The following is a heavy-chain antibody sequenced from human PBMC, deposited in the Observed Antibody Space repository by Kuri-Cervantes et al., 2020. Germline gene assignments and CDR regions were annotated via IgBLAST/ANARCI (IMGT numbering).Heavy chain of an antibody. CDR2: AYYSGSA. CDR1: GGSISSSSYY. Sequence: GSLRLSCTVSGGSISSSSYYWVWIRQPPGKGLEWIGSAYYSGSAYYNPSLKSRVTIFVDTSKNQFSLKLSSVTAADTAVYYCARTSGYYVYWGQGTLVTVSS. V-gene: IGHV4-39*01. D-gene: IGHD3-22*01. J-gene: IGHJ4*02. CDR3: ARTSGYYVY.